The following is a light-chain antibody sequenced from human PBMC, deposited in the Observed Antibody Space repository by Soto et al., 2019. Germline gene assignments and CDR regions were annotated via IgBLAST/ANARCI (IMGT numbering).Light chain of an antibody. J-gene: IGKJ5*01. CDR1: QSVSSY. CDR2: GAS. V-gene: IGKV3-11*01. CDR3: QQHGQWPIT. Sequence: EILLTQSPATLSLSPGERATLSCRASQSVSSYLAWYKQRPGQAPRLLIYGASTRATGIPARFSGSGSGTEFTLTISSLKPEDFETYYCQQHGQWPITFGQGTRLEIK.